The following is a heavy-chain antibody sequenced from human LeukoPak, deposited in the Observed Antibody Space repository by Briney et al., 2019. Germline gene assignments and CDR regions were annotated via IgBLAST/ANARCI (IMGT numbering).Heavy chain of an antibody. CDR2: ISSSSSYI. CDR3: ARDPSSGWFDY. CDR1: GFTFSSYS. D-gene: IGHD6-19*01. V-gene: IGHV3-21*01. J-gene: IGHJ4*02. Sequence: GGSLILSCAASGFTFSSYSMNRVRQAPGKGLEWVSSISSSSSYIYYADSVKGRFTISRDNAKNSLYLQMNSLRAEDTAVYYCARDPSSGWFDYWGQGTLVTDSS.